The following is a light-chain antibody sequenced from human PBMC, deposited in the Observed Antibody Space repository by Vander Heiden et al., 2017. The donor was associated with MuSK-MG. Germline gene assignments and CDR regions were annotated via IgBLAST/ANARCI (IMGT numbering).Light chain of an antibody. CDR1: LSVSSN. J-gene: IGKJ2*01. CDR2: DAS. CDR3: QQRSNWLYT. Sequence: ELVLTQSPATLSLSPGERATLSCRASLSVSSNLAWYQQKPGQAPRLLIYDASNRATGLPARLSGSASGTDFTLTISILEPEDFAVYYCQQRSNWLYTSGQGTKLEIK. V-gene: IGKV3-11*01.